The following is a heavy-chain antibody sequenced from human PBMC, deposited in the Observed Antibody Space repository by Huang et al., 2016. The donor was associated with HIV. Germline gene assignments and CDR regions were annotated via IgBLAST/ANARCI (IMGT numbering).Heavy chain of an antibody. V-gene: IGHV4-30-4*08. D-gene: IGHD3-22*01. CDR1: GASINNGGYY. Sequence: QVQLQESGPGLVKPSETLSLTCTVSGASINNGGYYWSWIRQPPGKGLEWIGYIYFSGNTHYNPFLKSRVSISIDTSKNQFSLSLKSVTATDTALYFCAREGVYDNTGHRGAAFDIWGRGTMVTVSS. CDR2: IYFSGNT. CDR3: AREGVYDNTGHRGAAFDI. J-gene: IGHJ3*02.